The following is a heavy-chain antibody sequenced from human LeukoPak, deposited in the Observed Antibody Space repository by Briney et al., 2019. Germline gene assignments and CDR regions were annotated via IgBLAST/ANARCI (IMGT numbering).Heavy chain of an antibody. Sequence: GGSLRLSCAASGFTFSSYSMNWVRQAPGKGLEWVSSISSSSSYIYYADSVKGRFTISRDNAKNSLYLQMNSLRAEDTAVYYCARDASYSSGWYGGGAVFDYWGQGTLVTVSS. CDR2: ISSSSSYI. V-gene: IGHV3-21*01. CDR1: GFTFSSYS. D-gene: IGHD6-19*01. J-gene: IGHJ4*02. CDR3: ARDASYSSGWYGGGAVFDY.